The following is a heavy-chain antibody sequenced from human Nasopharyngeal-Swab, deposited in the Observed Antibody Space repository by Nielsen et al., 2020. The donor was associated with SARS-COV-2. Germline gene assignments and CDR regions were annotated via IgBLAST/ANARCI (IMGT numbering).Heavy chain of an antibody. CDR3: ATERGNWFYFDY. V-gene: IGHV3-64*02. Sequence: GASLKISCAASGFTFGSYSMHWVRQAPGKGLEYVSAIGSNEAETYYADSVKGRFTISRDNSKNILYLQMGTLRPEDTAVYYCATERGNWFYFDYWGHGTLVTVSS. CDR2: IGSNEAET. CDR1: GFTFGSYS. J-gene: IGHJ4*01. D-gene: IGHD3-9*01.